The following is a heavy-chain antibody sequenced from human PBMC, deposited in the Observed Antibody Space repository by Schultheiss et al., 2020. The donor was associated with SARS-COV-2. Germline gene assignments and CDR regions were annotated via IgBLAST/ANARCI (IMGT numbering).Heavy chain of an antibody. D-gene: IGHD3-22*01. CDR3: ARESSGMTTHDY. CDR2: ISWNSGSI. V-gene: IGHV3-9*01. J-gene: IGHJ4*02. CDR1: GFTFSSYA. Sequence: SLKISCAASGFTFSSYAMHWVRQAPGKGLEWVSGISWNSGSIGYADSVMGRFTVSRDNAKNSLNLQMNSLRAEDTAVYFCARESSGMTTHDYWGQGTLVTVSS.